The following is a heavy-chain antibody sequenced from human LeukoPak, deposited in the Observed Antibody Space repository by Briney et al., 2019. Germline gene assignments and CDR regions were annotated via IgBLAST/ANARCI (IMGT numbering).Heavy chain of an antibody. V-gene: IGHV4-59*01. Sequence: SETLSLTCTVSGGSISSYYWSWIRQPPGKGLEWIGYIYYSGSTNYNPSLKSRVTISVDTSKNQFSLKLSSVTAADTAVYYCARVGVVPAADDAFDIWGQGTMVTVSS. J-gene: IGHJ3*02. CDR3: ARVGVVPAADDAFDI. CDR1: GGSISSYY. D-gene: IGHD2-2*01. CDR2: IYYSGST.